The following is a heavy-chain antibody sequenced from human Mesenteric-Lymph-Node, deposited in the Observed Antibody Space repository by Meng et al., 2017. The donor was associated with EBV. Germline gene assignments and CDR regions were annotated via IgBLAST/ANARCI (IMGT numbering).Heavy chain of an antibody. D-gene: IGHD3-9*01. Sequence: QLQRQAPGPGLVKPSETLSLTCSVSGGSLSSSSYYWAWIRQPPGKGLEWIGTIYYSGNTFYNPSLESRITISVDTSTNQFSLDLRSVSAPDTAVYYCARLYDNYVDYWGRGSLVTVSS. CDR2: IYYSGNT. CDR1: GGSLSSSSYY. CDR3: ARLYDNYVDY. J-gene: IGHJ4*02. V-gene: IGHV4-39*01.